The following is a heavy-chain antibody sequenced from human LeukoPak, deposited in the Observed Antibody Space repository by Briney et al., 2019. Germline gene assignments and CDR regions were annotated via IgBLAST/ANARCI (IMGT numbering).Heavy chain of an antibody. J-gene: IGHJ3*02. D-gene: IGHD4-17*01. Sequence: PGGSLRLSCAASGFTFSSYSMNWVRQAPGKGLEWVSYISSSSSTIYYADSVKGRFTISRDNAKSSLYLQMNSLRDEDTAVYYCARDEAVTNGDAFDIWGQGTMVTVSS. V-gene: IGHV3-48*02. CDR3: ARDEAVTNGDAFDI. CDR1: GFTFSSYS. CDR2: ISSSSSTI.